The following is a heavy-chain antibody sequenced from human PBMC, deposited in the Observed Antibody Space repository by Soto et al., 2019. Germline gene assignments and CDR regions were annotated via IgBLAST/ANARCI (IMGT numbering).Heavy chain of an antibody. CDR3: AQDRSGSSYGMDV. J-gene: IGHJ6*02. V-gene: IGHV3-30*18. Sequence: QVQLVESGGGVVQPGRSLRLSCAASGFTFSSYGMHWVRQAPGKGLEWVAVISYDGSNKYYADSVKGRFTISRDNSKNPLYLQMNSLRAEDTAVYYCAQDRSGSSYGMDVWGQGTTVTVSS. CDR1: GFTFSSYG. CDR2: ISYDGSNK. D-gene: IGHD1-26*01.